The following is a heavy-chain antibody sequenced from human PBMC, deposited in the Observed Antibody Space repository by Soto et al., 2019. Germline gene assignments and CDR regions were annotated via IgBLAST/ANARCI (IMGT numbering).Heavy chain of an antibody. CDR1: GFTFSAYT. CDR3: ARDRFYYDSSGYYFGYYFDY. Sequence: LRLSCAASGFTFSAYTMDWVRQAPGRGLEWIAYISGDGSTTFYADSVKGRFTISRDKAKKSLYLQMNSLRDDDSAVYYCARDRFYYDSSGYYFGYYFDYWGRGTLVTVSS. V-gene: IGHV3-48*02. J-gene: IGHJ4*02. CDR2: ISGDGSTT. D-gene: IGHD3-22*01.